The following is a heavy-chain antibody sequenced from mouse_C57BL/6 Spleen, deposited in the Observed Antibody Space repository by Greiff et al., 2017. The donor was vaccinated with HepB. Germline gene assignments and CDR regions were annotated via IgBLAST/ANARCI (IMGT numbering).Heavy chain of an antibody. V-gene: IGHV1-81*01. CDR2: IYPRSGNT. CDR1: GYTFTSYG. CDR3: ARGAAQALYWYFDV. J-gene: IGHJ1*03. D-gene: IGHD3-2*02. Sequence: QVQLQQSGAELARPGASVKLSCKASGYTFTSYGISWVKQRTGQGLEWIGEIYPRSGNTYYNEKFKGKATLTADKSSSTAYMELRSLTSEDSAVYFCARGAAQALYWYFDVWGTGTTVTVSS.